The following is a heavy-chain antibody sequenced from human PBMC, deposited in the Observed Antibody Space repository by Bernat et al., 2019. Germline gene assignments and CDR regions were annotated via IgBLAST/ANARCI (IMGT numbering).Heavy chain of an antibody. J-gene: IGHJ4*02. CDR2: IYPGDSDT. V-gene: IGHV5-51*03. CDR3: ATSSGPYDYVWGSYRYTNYFDY. Sequence: EVQLVQSGAEVKKPGESLKISCKGSGYSFTSYWIGWVRQMPGKGLEWMGIIYPGDSDTRYSPSFQGQGTISADKSIRTAYLQWSSLKASDTAMYYCATSSGPYDYVWGSYRYTNYFDYWGQGTLVTVSS. D-gene: IGHD3-16*02. CDR1: GYSFTSYW.